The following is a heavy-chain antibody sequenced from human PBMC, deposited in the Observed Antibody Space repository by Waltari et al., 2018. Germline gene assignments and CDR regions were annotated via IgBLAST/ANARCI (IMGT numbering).Heavy chain of an antibody. CDR1: GGAISTTSHY. J-gene: IGHJ5*02. V-gene: IGHV4-39*07. D-gene: IGHD3-3*01. CDR2: IYYSGTT. Sequence: QLQLQESGPGLVKPSETLSLTCSVSGGAISTTSHYRAWIRQPPGKGLEWIGSIYYSGTTYYNLSLKSRVTLSVDTSKNQFSLKLSSVTAADTAMYFCARVARGGYYTGWFDTWGQGALVTVSS. CDR3: ARVARGGYYTGWFDT.